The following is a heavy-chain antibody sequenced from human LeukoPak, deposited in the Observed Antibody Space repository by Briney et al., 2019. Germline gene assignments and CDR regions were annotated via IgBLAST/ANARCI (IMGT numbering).Heavy chain of an antibody. CDR1: GGSVSNGIYH. CDR3: ASTAMAAFDY. D-gene: IGHD5-18*01. V-gene: IGHV4-61*01. CDR2: IYYSGST. Sequence: SETLSLTCTVSGGSVSNGIYHWSWIRQPPGKGLEWIGYIYYSGSTNYNPSLKSRVTISVDTSKNQFSLKLSSVTAADTAVYYCASTAMAAFDYWGQGTLVTVSS. J-gene: IGHJ4*02.